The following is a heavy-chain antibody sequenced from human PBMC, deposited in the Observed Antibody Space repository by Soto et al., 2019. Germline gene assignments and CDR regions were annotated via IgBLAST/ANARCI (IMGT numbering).Heavy chain of an antibody. Sequence: ASVKVSCKASGYSFTNFHIHWVRQAPGQGLEWMGMIDPSGGITRDAQRLQGRITMTRDTSTSTAYMELRSLRSDDTAVYYCAMGLHLGELSLLSPFAFDIWGQGTMVTVSS. D-gene: IGHD3-16*02. V-gene: IGHV1-46*01. CDR2: IDPSGGIT. CDR3: AMGLHLGELSLLSPFAFDI. CDR1: GYSFTNFH. J-gene: IGHJ3*02.